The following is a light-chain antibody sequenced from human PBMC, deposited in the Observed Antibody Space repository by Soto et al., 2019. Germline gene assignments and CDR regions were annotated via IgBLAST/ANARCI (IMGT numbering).Light chain of an antibody. CDR3: QQYGTAPWT. V-gene: IGKV3-20*01. CDR2: GAY. Sequence: IVMTQSPATLSVSPGERATLSCRASQNVGNNLVWYQQKPGQAPRLLLYGAYNRATGIPDRFSGSGSGTDFTLTISRLEPEDFAVYYCQQYGTAPWTFGQGTKVDIK. CDR1: QNVGNN. J-gene: IGKJ1*01.